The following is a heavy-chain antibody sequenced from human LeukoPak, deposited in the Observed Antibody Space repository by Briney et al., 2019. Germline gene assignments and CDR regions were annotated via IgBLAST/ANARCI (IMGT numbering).Heavy chain of an antibody. V-gene: IGHV1-69*05. D-gene: IGHD2-21*01. Sequence: ASVKVSFKSSGGTFSSYANSWVRHAPGQGLELMGGIIPIFGTANYSQKFQGRVTITTDEYTSTAYMELSSLRSEDTAVYCCGRAISGLSTLYDYWGHRTLVTASS. J-gene: IGHJ4*01. CDR3: GRAISGLSTLYDY. CDR1: GGTFSSYA. CDR2: IIPIFGTA.